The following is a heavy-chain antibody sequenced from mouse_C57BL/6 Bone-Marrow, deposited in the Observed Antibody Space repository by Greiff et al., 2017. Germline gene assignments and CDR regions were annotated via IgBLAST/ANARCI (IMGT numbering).Heavy chain of an antibody. Sequence: VQLQQSGPELVKPGASVKISCKASGYAFSSSWMNWVKQRPGKGLEWIGRIYPGDGDTNYNGKFKGQATLTADKSSSTAYMQLSSLTSEDSAVYFCARNYGSPFAYWGQGTLVTVSA. J-gene: IGHJ3*01. CDR3: ARNYGSPFAY. CDR2: IYPGDGDT. CDR1: GYAFSSSW. V-gene: IGHV1-82*01. D-gene: IGHD1-1*01.